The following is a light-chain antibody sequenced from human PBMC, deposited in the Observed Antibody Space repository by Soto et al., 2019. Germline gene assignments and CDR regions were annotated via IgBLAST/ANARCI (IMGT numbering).Light chain of an antibody. Sequence: QSVLTQPRSVSASPGQSVTISCTGTSSDVGRYDYVSWYQQHPGKAPKLIVYDVTERPSGVPDRFSGSKSGNTASLTISGLQAEDEADCYCSSYTTSRTLVFGTGTKVTVL. CDR3: SSYTTSRTLV. V-gene: IGLV2-11*01. J-gene: IGLJ1*01. CDR2: DVT. CDR1: SSDVGRYDY.